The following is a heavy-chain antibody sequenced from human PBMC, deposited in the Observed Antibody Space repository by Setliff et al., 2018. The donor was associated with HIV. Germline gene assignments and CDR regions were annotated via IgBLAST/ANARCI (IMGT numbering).Heavy chain of an antibody. J-gene: IGHJ3*02. CDR3: ARDRPRGGGSLDAFDI. CDR2: IIPILGTA. V-gene: IGHV1-69*13. CDR1: GYIFSSYT. D-gene: IGHD1-26*01. Sequence: SVKVSCKASGYIFSSYTMHWVRQAPGQGLEWMGGIIPILGTANYAQKFQGRVTITADESTSTAYMELSSLRSEDTAVYYCARDRPRGGGSLDAFDIWGQGTMVTVSS.